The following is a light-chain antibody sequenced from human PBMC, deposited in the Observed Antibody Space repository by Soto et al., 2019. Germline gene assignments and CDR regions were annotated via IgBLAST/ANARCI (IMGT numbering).Light chain of an antibody. J-gene: IGKJ4*01. CDR3: QQYNNWPPLT. CDR2: GAS. Sequence: EIVMTQSPATLSVSAGERVTLSCRASQSVSSNLAGYQQKPGQAPRLLIYGASTRATAIPARFSGSGSGTDFTLTISSLQSEDFAVYYCQQYNNWPPLTFGGGTKVEIK. CDR1: QSVSSN. V-gene: IGKV3D-15*01.